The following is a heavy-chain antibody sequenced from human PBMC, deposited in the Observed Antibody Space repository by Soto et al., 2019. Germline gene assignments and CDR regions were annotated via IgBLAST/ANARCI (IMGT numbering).Heavy chain of an antibody. CDR1: GFTFRSYA. D-gene: IGHD3-3*01. J-gene: IGHJ4*02. V-gene: IGHV3-23*01. Sequence: GGSLRLSCAASGFTFRSYAMSWVRQAPGKGLEWVSTISGSGDSTYYADSVKGRFTISRDNSKNTLYLQMNSLRAEDTAVYYCAKTSYDFWSGSDYWGQGTLVTVSS. CDR2: ISGSGDST. CDR3: AKTSYDFWSGSDY.